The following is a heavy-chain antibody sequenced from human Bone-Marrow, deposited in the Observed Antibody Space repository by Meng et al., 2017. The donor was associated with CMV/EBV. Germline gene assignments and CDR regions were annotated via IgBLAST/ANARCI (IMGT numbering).Heavy chain of an antibody. V-gene: IGHV3-23*01. J-gene: IGHJ4*02. CDR3: AKRSTAFLA. CDR2: ISGSGDST. D-gene: IGHD5-18*01. Sequence: GGSLRLSCVASGFTFRSNSMSWVRQAPGKGLEWVSSISGSGDSTYYIDSAKGRFIISRDNSKTSLYLQMNGLKVEDTAIYYCAKRSTAFLAWGQGTLVTVSS. CDR1: GFTFRSNS.